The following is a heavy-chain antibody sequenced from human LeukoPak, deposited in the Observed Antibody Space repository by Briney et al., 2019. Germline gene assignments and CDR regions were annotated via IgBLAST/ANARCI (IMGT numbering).Heavy chain of an antibody. CDR3: ARSRVQMTTRRADY. J-gene: IGHJ4*02. V-gene: IGHV1-18*01. Sequence: ASVKVSCKASGYTFFDHGFSWVRQAPGRGLEWMGWISTYSGDTKYAQKFQGRVTLTTDTSTSTAYMELRSLRSDDTAVYYCARSRVQMTTRRADYWGQGTLVTVSS. CDR1: GYTFFDHG. CDR2: ISTYSGDT. D-gene: IGHD5-24*01.